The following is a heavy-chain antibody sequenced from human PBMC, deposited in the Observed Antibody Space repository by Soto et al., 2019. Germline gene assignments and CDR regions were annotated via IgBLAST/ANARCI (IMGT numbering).Heavy chain of an antibody. Sequence: QVQLQESGPGLVKPSETLSLTCTVSGGSISSYYWSWIRQPAGKGLEWIGRIYTSGSTNYNPSLKSRVTRSVDTSKNQFSLKLSSVTAADTAVYYCARERGPGSGSYYTDSWFDPWGQGTLVTVSS. V-gene: IGHV4-4*07. D-gene: IGHD3-10*01. CDR2: IYTSGST. CDR1: GGSISSYY. CDR3: ARERGPGSGSYYTDSWFDP. J-gene: IGHJ5*02.